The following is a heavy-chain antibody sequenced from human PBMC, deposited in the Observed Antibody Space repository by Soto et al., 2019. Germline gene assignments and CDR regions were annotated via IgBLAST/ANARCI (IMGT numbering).Heavy chain of an antibody. J-gene: IGHJ5*02. CDR1: GGSIRSYC. V-gene: IGHV4-59*13. CDR2: IYGSGST. Sequence: QVQLQESGPGLVKSSETLSLTCTVTGGSIRSYCWSWIRRPPGKGLEWIGHIYGSGSTYYNPSLKSGLAISLDTSTNPSSLKGGSVTAADTAVYYGARAQVFEFHNWFDPWGQGTLVSVSA. CDR3: ARAQVFEFHNWFDP. D-gene: IGHD3-10*01.